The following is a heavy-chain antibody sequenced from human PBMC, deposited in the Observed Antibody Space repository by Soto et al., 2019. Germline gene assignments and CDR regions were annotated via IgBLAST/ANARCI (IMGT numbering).Heavy chain of an antibody. CDR3: AKDPVAGIPFYYYYYMDV. V-gene: IGHV3-30*18. Sequence: GGSLRLSCAASGFTFSSYGMHWVRQAPGKGLEWVAVISYDGSNKYYADSVKGRFTISRDNSKNTLYLQMNSLRAEDTAVYYCAKDPVAGIPFYYYYYMDVWGKGTTVTVSS. CDR1: GFTFSSYG. J-gene: IGHJ6*03. D-gene: IGHD6-19*01. CDR2: ISYDGSNK.